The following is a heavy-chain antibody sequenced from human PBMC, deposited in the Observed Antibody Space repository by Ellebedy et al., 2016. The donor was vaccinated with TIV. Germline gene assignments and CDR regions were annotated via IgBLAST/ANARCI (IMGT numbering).Heavy chain of an antibody. Sequence: PGGSLRLSCAASGFPFSSFEFNWVRQSPGKGLEWVSYISSSGTTKYYADSVKGRFTISRDNAKKSLYLQMNSLKAEDTAVYYCARGAMAAAGDDYWGQGTLVTVSS. V-gene: IGHV3-48*03. J-gene: IGHJ4*02. CDR1: GFPFSSFE. D-gene: IGHD6-13*01. CDR2: ISSSGTTK. CDR3: ARGAMAAAGDDY.